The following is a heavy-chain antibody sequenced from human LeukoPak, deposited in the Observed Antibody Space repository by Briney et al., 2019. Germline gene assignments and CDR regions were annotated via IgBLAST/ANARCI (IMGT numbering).Heavy chain of an antibody. CDR3: AGGLRGGDCSSSSCYGGYYYYYMDV. Sequence: PSETLSLTCTVSGGSISTNSYYWGWIRQAPGKGLEWIGSMYYSGSTYYNPPLKSRVTISVDTSKNQFSLTLSSVTAADTAVYFWAGGLRGGDCSSSSCYGGYYYYYMDVWGKGTTVTVSS. CDR2: MYYSGST. CDR1: GGSISTNSYY. V-gene: IGHV4-39*07. D-gene: IGHD2-2*01. J-gene: IGHJ6*03.